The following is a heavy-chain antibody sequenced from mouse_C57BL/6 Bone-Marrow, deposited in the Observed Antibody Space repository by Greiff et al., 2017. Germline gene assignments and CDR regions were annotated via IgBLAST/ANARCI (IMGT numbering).Heavy chain of an antibody. Sequence: QVQLQQSGAELARPGASVKLSCKASGYTFTSYGISWVKQRTGQGLEWIGQIYPRSGNTYYNEKFKGKATLTADKSSSTAYMELRSLTSEDSAVYFCARKTYDYDAMDYWGQGTSVTVSS. J-gene: IGHJ4*01. CDR3: ARKTYDYDAMDY. V-gene: IGHV1-81*01. CDR1: GYTFTSYG. D-gene: IGHD6-5*01. CDR2: IYPRSGNT.